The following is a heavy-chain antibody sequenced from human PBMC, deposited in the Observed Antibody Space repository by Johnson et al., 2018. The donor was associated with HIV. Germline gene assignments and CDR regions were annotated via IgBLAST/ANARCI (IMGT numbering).Heavy chain of an antibody. CDR3: AKERRAPRAFDI. CDR1: GFTFSSYA. Sequence: QVQLVESGGGWTQPGGSLRLSCAASGFTFSSYAMHWVRQAPGKGLAWVAVISYDGGDNYYADSVKGRFTISRDNSKSTLYLQMNSLRPEDTAVYYCAKERRAPRAFDIWGQGTMVTVSS. J-gene: IGHJ3*02. CDR2: ISYDGGDN. V-gene: IGHV3-30*18.